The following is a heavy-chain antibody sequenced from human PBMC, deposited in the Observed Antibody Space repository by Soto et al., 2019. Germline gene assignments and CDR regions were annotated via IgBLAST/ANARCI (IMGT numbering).Heavy chain of an antibody. V-gene: IGHV4-34*01. CDR2: VNDSGNR. Sequence: QVQLHQWGAGQLRASETLSLTCGVSGGSFSGYYWCWIRQPPGKGLEWIGEVNDSGNRNYNHSLKRRVVISVDTPKNEFSLKMNTVTAADTGVYYCARVRRWLPEEMVDLWGQGALVTVSS. D-gene: IGHD5-12*01. J-gene: IGHJ5*02. CDR3: ARVRRWLPEEMVDL. CDR1: GGSFSGYY.